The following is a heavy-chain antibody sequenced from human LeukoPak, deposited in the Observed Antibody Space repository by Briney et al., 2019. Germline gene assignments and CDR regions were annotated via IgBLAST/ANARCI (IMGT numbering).Heavy chain of an antibody. CDR1: GGSVSSGSYY. J-gene: IGHJ4*02. Sequence: SETLSLTCTVSGGSVSSGSYYWSWIRQPPGKGVEWVGYIYYSGSTNYKPSLKSRVTISVDTSKNQFSLKLSSVTAADTAVYYCVIYDYVWGSYRYDYWGQGTLVTVSS. D-gene: IGHD3-16*02. CDR3: VIYDYVWGSYRYDY. V-gene: IGHV4-61*01. CDR2: IYYSGST.